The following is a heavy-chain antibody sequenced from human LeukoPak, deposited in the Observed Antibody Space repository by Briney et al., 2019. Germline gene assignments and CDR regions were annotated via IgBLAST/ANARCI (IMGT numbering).Heavy chain of an antibody. CDR3: ARGRNGPFDY. V-gene: IGHV3-21*01. CDR2: VSSGSSYI. D-gene: IGHD4-11*01. CDR1: GFTFSSYS. Sequence: GGSLRLSCAASGFTFSSYSMNWVRQAPGKGLEWVSSVSSGSSYIYYADSVKGRFTISRDNAKNSLYLQMNSLRAEDTAVYYCARGRNGPFDYWGQGTLVTVSS. J-gene: IGHJ4*02.